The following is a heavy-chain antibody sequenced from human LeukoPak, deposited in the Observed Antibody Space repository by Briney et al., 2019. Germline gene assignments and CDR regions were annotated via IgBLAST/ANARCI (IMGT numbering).Heavy chain of an antibody. CDR3: ARDRRYSPDY. CDR1: GFTVRSNY. Sequence: PGGSLRLSCAASGFTVRSNYMSWVRQAPGKGLEWVSVIYSGGSTFYADSVKGRFTISRDNAKNTLYLEMNSLRAEDTAVYYCARDRRYSPDYWGQGTLVTVSS. J-gene: IGHJ4*02. D-gene: IGHD1-26*01. V-gene: IGHV3-66*01. CDR2: IYSGGST.